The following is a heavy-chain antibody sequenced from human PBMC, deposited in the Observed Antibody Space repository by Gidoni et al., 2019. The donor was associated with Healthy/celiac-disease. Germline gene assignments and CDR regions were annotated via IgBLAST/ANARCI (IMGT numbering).Heavy chain of an antibody. J-gene: IGHJ4*02. Sequence: QVQLVESGGGVVQPGRSLRLSCAGSGFTFSSYGMHWVRQAPSKGLEWVAVIWYDGSNKYYADSVKGRFTISRDNSKNTLYLQMNSLRAEDTAVYYCARVGWLDYWGQGTLVTVSS. CDR2: IWYDGSNK. D-gene: IGHD6-19*01. CDR3: ARVGWLDY. V-gene: IGHV3-33*01. CDR1: GFTFSSYG.